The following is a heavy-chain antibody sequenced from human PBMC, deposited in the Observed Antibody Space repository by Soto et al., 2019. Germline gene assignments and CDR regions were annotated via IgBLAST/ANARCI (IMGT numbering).Heavy chain of an antibody. D-gene: IGHD3-9*01. CDR2: ISYDGSNK. Sequence: GGSLRLSCAASGFTFSSYAMHWVRQAPGKGLEWVAVISYDGSNKYYADSVKGRFTISRDNSKNTLYLQMNSLRAEDTAVYYCARPSSYDILTGYLHWGQGTLVTVSS. V-gene: IGHV3-30-3*01. CDR3: ARPSSYDILTGYLH. CDR1: GFTFSSYA. J-gene: IGHJ4*02.